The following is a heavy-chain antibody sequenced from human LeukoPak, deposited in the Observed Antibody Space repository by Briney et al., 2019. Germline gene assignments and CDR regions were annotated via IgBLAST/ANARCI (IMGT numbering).Heavy chain of an antibody. D-gene: IGHD3-16*01. J-gene: IGHJ2*01. V-gene: IGHV4-38-2*02. CDR3: ARELLITIKNWYFDL. CDR2: MYHSGST. CDR1: GYSISSDYY. Sequence: SETLSLTCTVSGYSISSDYYWGWIRQPPGKGLEWIGSMYHSGSTYYNPSLKGRVTISVDTSKNKFSLKLSSVTAADTAVYYCARELLITIKNWYFDLWGRGTLVTVSS.